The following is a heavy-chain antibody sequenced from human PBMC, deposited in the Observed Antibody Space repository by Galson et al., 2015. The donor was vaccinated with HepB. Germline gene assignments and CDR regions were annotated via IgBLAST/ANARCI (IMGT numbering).Heavy chain of an antibody. Sequence: SLRLSCAASGFTFSSYAMSWVRQAPEKGLEWVSGISVSGGRTYYADSVKGRLTISRDNSKNTLYLQMNSLRAEDTAVYYCAKDQQWLGDYFHYWGQGTLVTVSS. CDR2: ISVSGGRT. CDR3: AKDQQWLGDYFHY. D-gene: IGHD6-19*01. CDR1: GFTFSSYA. J-gene: IGHJ4*02. V-gene: IGHV3-23*01.